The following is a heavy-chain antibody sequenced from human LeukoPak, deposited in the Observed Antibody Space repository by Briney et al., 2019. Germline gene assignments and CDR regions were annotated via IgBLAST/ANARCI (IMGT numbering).Heavy chain of an antibody. CDR1: GGSFSGYY. D-gene: IGHD3-3*01. Sequence: SETLSLTCAVYGGSFSGYYWSWIRQPPGKGLEWIGEINHSGSTNYNPSLKSRVTISVDTSKNQFSLKLSSVTAADTAVYYCAGGYYDFWSGYPPAFDIWGQGTMVTVSS. CDR3: AGGYYDFWSGYPPAFDI. V-gene: IGHV4-34*01. J-gene: IGHJ3*02. CDR2: INHSGST.